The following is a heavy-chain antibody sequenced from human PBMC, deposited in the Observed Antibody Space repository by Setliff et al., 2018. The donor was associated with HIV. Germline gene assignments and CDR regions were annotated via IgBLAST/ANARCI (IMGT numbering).Heavy chain of an antibody. Sequence: KPSETLSLTCAVSGGSISTNNWWTWVRQSPGKGLEWIGDIYHSGTTNYNPSLKSRVTISVDKSKNQISLKMTSVTAADTAVYYCTRDLTGFGSMGSWGQGTLVTVSS. V-gene: IGHV4-4*02. D-gene: IGHD2-21*01. CDR1: GGSISTNNW. CDR2: IYHSGTT. CDR3: TRDLTGFGSMGS. J-gene: IGHJ5*02.